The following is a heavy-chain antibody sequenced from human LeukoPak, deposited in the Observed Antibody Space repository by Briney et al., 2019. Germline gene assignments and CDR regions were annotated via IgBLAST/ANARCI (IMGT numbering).Heavy chain of an antibody. V-gene: IGHV3-23*01. Sequence: GGSLRLSCAASGFIFSSYSMNWVRQAPGKGLEWVSSIGGGDTHYADSVKGRFTISRDDSRSTVDLQMSSLRAEDTAVYYCAKDGQSFNSMYDYFDSWGQGTLVTVSS. CDR1: GFIFSSYS. CDR3: AKDGQSFNSMYDYFDS. CDR2: IGGGDT. D-gene: IGHD2-8*01. J-gene: IGHJ4*02.